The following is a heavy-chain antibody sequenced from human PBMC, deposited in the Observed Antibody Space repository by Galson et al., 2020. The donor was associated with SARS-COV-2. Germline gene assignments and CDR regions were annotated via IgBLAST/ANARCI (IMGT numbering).Heavy chain of an antibody. Sequence: SETLSLTCAVYGGSFSGYYWSWIRQPPGKGLEWIGEINSPGSTTYNPPPQSRVTISVDTSKNHFSLKLSSVTAADTAVYYCAREENLFLVVTATRMCYFDYWGRGTLATVSS. CDR1: GGSFSGYY. J-gene: IGHJ4*02. CDR3: AREENLFLVVTATRMCYFDY. V-gene: IGHV4-34*01. CDR2: INSPGST. D-gene: IGHD2-21*02.